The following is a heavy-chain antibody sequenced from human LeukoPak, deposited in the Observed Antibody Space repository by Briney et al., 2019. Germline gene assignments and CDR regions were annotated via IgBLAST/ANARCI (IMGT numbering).Heavy chain of an antibody. J-gene: IGHJ4*02. V-gene: IGHV4-59*01. Sequence: PSETLSLTCTVSGASISSYYWSWIRQPPGKGLEWIGYIYYSVSTNYNPSLKSRVTISVDTSKNQFSLKLSSVTAADTAVYYCARVSGVSGSPEAVDYWGQGTLVTVSS. CDR1: GASISSYY. CDR2: IYYSVST. D-gene: IGHD1-26*01. CDR3: ARVSGVSGSPEAVDY.